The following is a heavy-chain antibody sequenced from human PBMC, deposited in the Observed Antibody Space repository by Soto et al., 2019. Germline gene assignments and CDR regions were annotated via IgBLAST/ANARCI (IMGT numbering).Heavy chain of an antibody. CDR2: LHSDGSTT. CDR1: GFIFSSYW. V-gene: IGHV3-74*01. CDR3: AREGRAVVVPGVMDV. J-gene: IGHJ6*02. Sequence: GGSLRLSCAASGFIFSSYWMHWVRQAPGKGLVWVSRLHSDGSTTSYADSVKGRFTISRDNAKNTLYLQMNSLRVEDTAVYYCAREGRAVVVPGVMDVWGQGTTVTVSS. D-gene: IGHD2-2*01.